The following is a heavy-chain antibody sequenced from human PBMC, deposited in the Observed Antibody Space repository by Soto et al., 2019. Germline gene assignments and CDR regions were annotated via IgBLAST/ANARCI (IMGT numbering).Heavy chain of an antibody. D-gene: IGHD5-12*01. CDR2: ISYDGSNK. Sequence: PGGSLRLSCAASGFTFSSYAMHWVRQAPGKGLEWVAVISYDGSNKYYADSVKGRFTTSRDNSKNTLYLQMNSLRAEDTAVYYCASTDDGYNSQLDYWGQGTLVTVSS. J-gene: IGHJ4*02. CDR3: ASTDDGYNSQLDY. CDR1: GFTFSSYA. V-gene: IGHV3-30-3*01.